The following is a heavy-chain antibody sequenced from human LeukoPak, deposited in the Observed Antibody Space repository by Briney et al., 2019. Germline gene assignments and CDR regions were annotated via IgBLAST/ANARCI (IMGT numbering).Heavy chain of an antibody. CDR3: ATNHCSSTSCYTLGVDY. V-gene: IGHV4-4*07. D-gene: IGHD2-2*02. CDR1: GDSISSYY. Sequence: SETLSLTCTVSGDSISSYYWSWIRQPAGKGLEWIGRIYTSGSTNYNPSLKSRVTMSVDTSKNQFSLKLSSVTAADTAVYYCATNHCSSTSCYTLGVDYWGQGTLVTVSS. CDR2: IYTSGST. J-gene: IGHJ4*02.